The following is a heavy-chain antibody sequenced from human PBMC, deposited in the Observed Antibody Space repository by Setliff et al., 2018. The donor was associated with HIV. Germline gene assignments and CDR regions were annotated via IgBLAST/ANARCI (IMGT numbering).Heavy chain of an antibody. D-gene: IGHD3-3*01. V-gene: IGHV3-7*01. CDR2: IKQDGSEM. Sequence: GGSLRLSCSASGFTLSNYWMSWVRQAPGKGLEWVANIKQDGSEMYYVDSVKGRFTISRDNANNSLFLQMNSLRAEDTAVYYCARDNLYYNTWNASPVYGLDVWGQGTTVTVSS. CDR1: GFTLSNYW. CDR3: ARDNLYYNTWNASPVYGLDV. J-gene: IGHJ6*02.